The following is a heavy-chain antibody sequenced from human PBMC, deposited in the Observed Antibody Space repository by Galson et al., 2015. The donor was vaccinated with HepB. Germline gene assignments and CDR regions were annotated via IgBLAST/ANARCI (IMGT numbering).Heavy chain of an antibody. Sequence: SLRLSCAASGLTFSSYAMSWVRQAPGKGLEWVTGISGSGGSTYYVDTVKGRFTISRDSSKNTLFLQMNSLRAADTAVYYCAKDTSGWYLGVVSWGQGTLVTFSS. V-gene: IGHV3-23*01. D-gene: IGHD6-19*01. J-gene: IGHJ5*02. CDR1: GLTFSSYA. CDR2: ISGSGGST. CDR3: AKDTSGWYLGVVS.